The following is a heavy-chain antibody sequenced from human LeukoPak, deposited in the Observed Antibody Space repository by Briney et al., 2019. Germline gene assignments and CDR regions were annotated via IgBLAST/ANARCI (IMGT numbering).Heavy chain of an antibody. CDR1: GFTFSDHY. Sequence: GGALRLSCNDSGFTFSDHYMRWFRLSPGKGLEWLSYITSSGSITDYAHSVKGRFTISRDNAKNTMFLQMNSLRPEDTAVYYCARDPDYGDPEWGQGTLVTVFS. CDR2: ITSSGSIT. D-gene: IGHD4-17*01. CDR3: ARDPDYGDPE. V-gene: IGHV3-11*01. J-gene: IGHJ4*02.